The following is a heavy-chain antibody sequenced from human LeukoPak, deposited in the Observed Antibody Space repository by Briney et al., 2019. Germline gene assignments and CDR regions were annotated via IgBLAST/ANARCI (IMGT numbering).Heavy chain of an antibody. CDR2: INPSGDST. J-gene: IGHJ5*02. CDR1: GYTFSIYY. Sequence: GASVKVSCKASGYTFSIYYMHWVRQAPGQGLEWMGRINPSGDSTRFAQSLQGRLTMTRDMSTSTVYMELNSLRSEDTAVYYCARELGPVAVSAGWFDLWGQGTLVTVSS. D-gene: IGHD6-19*01. CDR3: ARELGPVAVSAGWFDL. V-gene: IGHV1-46*04.